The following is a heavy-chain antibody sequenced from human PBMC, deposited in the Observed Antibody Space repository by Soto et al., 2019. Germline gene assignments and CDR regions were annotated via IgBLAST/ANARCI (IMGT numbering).Heavy chain of an antibody. Sequence: EVQLVESGGGLVQPGGSLRLSCAASGFLFSTYWMLWVRQVPRKGLLWVSRIKSDGSSTSYADSVKGRFTISRDNTKNTLYMQMTSLRAEDTAVYDCAIGGGDYNYFDHWGQGILVTVSS. CDR1: GFLFSTYW. CDR3: AIGGGDYNYFDH. CDR2: IKSDGSST. D-gene: IGHD2-21*01. J-gene: IGHJ4*02. V-gene: IGHV3-74*01.